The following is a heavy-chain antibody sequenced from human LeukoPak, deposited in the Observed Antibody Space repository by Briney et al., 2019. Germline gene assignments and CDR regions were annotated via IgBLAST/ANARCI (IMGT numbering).Heavy chain of an antibody. Sequence: GSLRPSCAASGFPFSGFYMGWIRQASGKGLEWVSLISSSQRAINYGDAVKGRFTTSRDNAKNSLFLQMNSLRAEDTAIYYCARGARLWGQGTLVTVSS. V-gene: IGHV3-11*04. CDR3: ARGARL. CDR2: ISSSQRAI. CDR1: GFPFSGFY. J-gene: IGHJ4*02.